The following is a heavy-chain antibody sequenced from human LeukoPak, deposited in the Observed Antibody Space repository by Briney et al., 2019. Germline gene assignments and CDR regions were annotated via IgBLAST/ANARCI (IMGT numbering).Heavy chain of an antibody. CDR2: ISTSGTTI. D-gene: IGHD5-18*01. Sequence: AGSLRLSCAASGFTFSSYEMNWVRQAPGKGLEWVSYISTSGTTIYYADSVKGRFTISRDNAKKSLYLQMNSLRAEDTAVYYCARIRWLDPWGQGTLVTVSS. CDR3: ARIRWLDP. V-gene: IGHV3-48*03. J-gene: IGHJ5*02. CDR1: GFTFSSYE.